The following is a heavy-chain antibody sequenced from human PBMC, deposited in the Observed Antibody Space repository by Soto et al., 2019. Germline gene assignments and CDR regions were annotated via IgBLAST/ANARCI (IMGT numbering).Heavy chain of an antibody. J-gene: IGHJ6*02. D-gene: IGHD2-21*02. V-gene: IGHV4-61*08. CDR3: ARDLWGYCGTDCYPLDV. Sequence: SVPMSLTYTVVGGSISGGDYYWSCIRQTPGKGLEWIGYIYHSGSTVYNPSFKSRVTISVDTSKNQFSLKLNSVTAADTAVYYCARDLWGYCGTDCYPLDVWGQGTTVTVSS. CDR2: IYHSGST. CDR1: GGSISGGDYY.